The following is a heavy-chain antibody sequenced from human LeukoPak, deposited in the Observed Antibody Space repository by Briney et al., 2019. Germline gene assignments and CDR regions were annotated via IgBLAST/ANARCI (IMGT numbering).Heavy chain of an antibody. Sequence: SETLSLTCTVSGYSISSGYYWGWIRQPPGKGLEWIGSIYHSGSTYYNPSLKSRVTISVDTSKNQFSLKLSSVTAADTAVYYCARETSYYDSSGYLAWGQGTLVTVSS. D-gene: IGHD3-22*01. J-gene: IGHJ5*02. CDR2: IYHSGST. CDR1: GYSISSGYY. V-gene: IGHV4-38-2*02. CDR3: ARETSYYDSSGYLA.